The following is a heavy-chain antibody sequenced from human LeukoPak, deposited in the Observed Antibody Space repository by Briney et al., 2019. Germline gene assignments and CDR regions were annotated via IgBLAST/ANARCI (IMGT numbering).Heavy chain of an antibody. CDR3: ARDGYGDGMDY. V-gene: IGHV4-59*01. CDR2: IYYSGST. D-gene: IGHD2-21*02. CDR1: GGSISSYY. Sequence: PSATLSLTCSVSGGSISSYYWSWIRQPPGKGLEWIGYIYYSGSTHYNPSLKSRVTISVDTSKNQFSLKLSSVTAADTAVYYCARDGYGDGMDYWGQGTLVTVSS. J-gene: IGHJ4*02.